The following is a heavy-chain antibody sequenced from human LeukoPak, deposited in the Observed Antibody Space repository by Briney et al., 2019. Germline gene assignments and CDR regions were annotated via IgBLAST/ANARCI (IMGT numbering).Heavy chain of an antibody. J-gene: IGHJ4*02. V-gene: IGHV3-53*04. CDR1: GFTVSSNY. CDR3: ARVMGAAAYFDY. Sequence: PGGSLRLSCAASGFTVSSNYMSWVRQAPGKGLEWVSVIYSGGSTYYADSVKGRFTLSRHNSKNTLYLQMNSLRAEDTAVYYCARVMGAAAYFDYWGQGTLVTVSS. CDR2: IYSGGST. D-gene: IGHD1-26*01.